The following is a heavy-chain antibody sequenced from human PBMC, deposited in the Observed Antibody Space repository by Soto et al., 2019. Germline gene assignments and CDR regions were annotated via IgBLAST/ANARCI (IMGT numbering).Heavy chain of an antibody. V-gene: IGHV4-30-4*01. Sequence: SETLSLTCTVSGGSISSGDYYWSWIRQPPGKGLEWIGYIYYSGSTYYNPSLKSRVTISVDTSKNQLSLKLSSVTAADTAVYYCARDYDYYDSSGSIWGMDVWGQGTTVTVSS. CDR1: GGSISSGDYY. CDR2: IYYSGST. J-gene: IGHJ6*02. D-gene: IGHD3-22*01. CDR3: ARDYDYYDSSGSIWGMDV.